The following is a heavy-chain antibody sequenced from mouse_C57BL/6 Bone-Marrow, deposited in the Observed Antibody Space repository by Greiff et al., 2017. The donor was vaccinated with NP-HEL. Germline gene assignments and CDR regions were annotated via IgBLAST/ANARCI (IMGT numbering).Heavy chain of an antibody. Sequence: EVQLQESGGGLVQPGGSLKLSCAASGFTFSDYYMYWVRQTPEKRLEWVAYISNGGGSTYYPDTVKGRFHISRDNAKNTLYLQMSRLKSEDTAMYYCATRRGFAYWGQGTLVTVSA. CDR1: GFTFSDYY. CDR3: ATRRGFAY. J-gene: IGHJ3*01. V-gene: IGHV5-12*01. CDR2: ISNGGGST.